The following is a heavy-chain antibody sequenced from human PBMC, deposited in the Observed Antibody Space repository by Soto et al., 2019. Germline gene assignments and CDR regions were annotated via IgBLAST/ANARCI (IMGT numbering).Heavy chain of an antibody. V-gene: IGHV2-5*02. CDR1: GFSLSTSGVG. J-gene: IGHJ1*01. Sequence: QITLKESGPTLVKPTQTLTLTCTFSGFSLSTSGVGVGWIRQPPGKALEWLALIHWDDDRHYSPSLKSRLTIIKDTSKNLVVLTMVNMAPVDTATYFCAHRPDEGYFKHWGPGSLVTVSS. CDR3: AHRPDEGYFKH. CDR2: IHWDDDR.